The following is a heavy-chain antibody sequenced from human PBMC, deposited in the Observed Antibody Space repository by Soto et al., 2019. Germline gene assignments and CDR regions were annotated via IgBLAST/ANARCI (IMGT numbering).Heavy chain of an antibody. D-gene: IGHD1-1*01. Sequence: PGGSLRLSCAASGFTFSSYAMHWVRQAPGKGLEWVGRIKSKARDEETDYAAAVKGRFTISRDDSRNTLYLQMHSLTAEDTAVYYCSTDGTNYGLFDYWGQGALVTVSS. V-gene: IGHV3-15*01. CDR1: GFTFSSYA. CDR2: IKSKARDEET. J-gene: IGHJ4*02. CDR3: STDGTNYGLFDY.